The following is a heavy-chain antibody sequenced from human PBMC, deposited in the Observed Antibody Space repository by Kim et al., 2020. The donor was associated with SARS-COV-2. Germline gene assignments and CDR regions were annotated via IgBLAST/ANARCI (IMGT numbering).Heavy chain of an antibody. CDR3: ARDVFWSGPNDY. D-gene: IGHD3-3*01. CDR1: GFTFSSYG. V-gene: IGHV3-33*01. Sequence: GGSLRLSCAASGFTFSSYGMHWVRQAPGKGLEWVAVIWYDGSNKYYADSVKGRFTISRDNSKNTLYLQMNSLRAEDTAVYYCARDVFWSGPNDYWGQGTLVTVSS. J-gene: IGHJ4*02. CDR2: IWYDGSNK.